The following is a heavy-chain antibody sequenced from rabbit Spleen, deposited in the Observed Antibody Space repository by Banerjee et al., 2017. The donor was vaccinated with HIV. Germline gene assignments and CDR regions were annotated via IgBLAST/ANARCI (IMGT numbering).Heavy chain of an antibody. D-gene: IGHD4-1*01. CDR2: INAATAKP. Sequence: QSLEESGGDLVKPGASLTLTCTASAFSFSSSDYMCWVRQAPGKGLEWIACINAATAKPVYATWAKGRFTISKTSTTVTLQMTSLTAADTATYFCARDSNDWCFDVWGQGTLVTVS. CDR1: AFSFSSSDY. J-gene: IGHJ3*01. CDR3: ARDSNDWCFDV. V-gene: IGHV1S40*01.